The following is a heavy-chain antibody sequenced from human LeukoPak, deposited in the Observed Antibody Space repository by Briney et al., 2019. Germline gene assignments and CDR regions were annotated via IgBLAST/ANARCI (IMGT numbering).Heavy chain of an antibody. V-gene: IGHV1-2*02. CDR3: ARDLVPRYCSSTSCSVPNWFDP. J-gene: IGHJ5*02. CDR1: GYTFTGYY. D-gene: IGHD2-2*01. CDR2: INPNSGGT. Sequence: ASVKVSCKASGYTFTGYYMHWVRQAPGQGLEWMGWINPNSGGTNYAQKFQGRVTMTRDTSISTAYMELRSLRSDDTAVYYCARDLVPRYCSSTSCSVPNWFDPWGQGTLVTVSS.